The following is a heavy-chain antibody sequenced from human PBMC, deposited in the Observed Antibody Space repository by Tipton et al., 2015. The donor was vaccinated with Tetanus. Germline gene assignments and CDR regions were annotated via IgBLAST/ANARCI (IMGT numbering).Heavy chain of an antibody. D-gene: IGHD4-23*01. Sequence: VQLVQSGGGLIQPGGSLRLSCAASGFTVSSNYMSWVRQAPGKGLEWVSVIYSGGSTYYADSVKGRFTISRDNAKNSLYLQMNSLRDEDTAVYYCARVPRPTLTTVVTRFFQHWGQGTLVTVSS. CDR3: ARVPRPTLTTVVTRFFQH. CDR2: IYSGGST. V-gene: IGHV3-53*01. J-gene: IGHJ1*01. CDR1: GFTVSSNY.